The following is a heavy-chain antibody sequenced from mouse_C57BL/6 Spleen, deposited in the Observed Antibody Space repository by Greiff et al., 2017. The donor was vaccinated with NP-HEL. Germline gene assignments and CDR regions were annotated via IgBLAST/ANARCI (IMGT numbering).Heavy chain of an antibody. V-gene: IGHV5-17*01. J-gene: IGHJ3*01. CDR3: ASGANRGFAY. Sequence: EVKVEESGGGLVKPGGSLKLSCAASGFTFSDYGMHWVRQAPEKGLEWVAYISSGSSTIYYADTVKGRFTISRDNAKNTLFLQMTSLRSEDTAMYYCASGANRGFAYWGQGTLVTVSA. CDR1: GFTFSDYG. D-gene: IGHD3-1*01. CDR2: ISSGSSTI.